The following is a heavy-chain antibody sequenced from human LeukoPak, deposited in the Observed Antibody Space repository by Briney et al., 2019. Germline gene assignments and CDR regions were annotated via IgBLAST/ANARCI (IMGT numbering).Heavy chain of an antibody. D-gene: IGHD3-3*01. Sequence: ASVKVSCKASGYTFTRYHMHWVRQAPGQGLEWMGIINPSGGSTSYAQKFQGRVTMTRDTSTSTVNMELSSLRSEDTAVYYCARGKAGNTIFGVVITSYYYYYMDVWGKGTTVTVSS. CDR3: ARGKAGNTIFGVVITSYYYYYMDV. J-gene: IGHJ6*03. CDR1: GYTFTRYH. CDR2: INPSGGST. V-gene: IGHV1-46*03.